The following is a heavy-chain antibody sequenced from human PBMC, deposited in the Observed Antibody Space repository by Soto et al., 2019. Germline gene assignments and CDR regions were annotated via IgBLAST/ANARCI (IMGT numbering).Heavy chain of an antibody. CDR1: GFTFSSYA. V-gene: IGHV3-30-3*01. Sequence: LRLSCAASGFTFSSYAMHWVRQAPGKGLEWVAVISYDGSNKYYADSVKGRFTISRDNSKNTLYLQMNSLRAEDTAVYYCARADRLFRYYFDYWGQGTLVTAPQ. CDR2: ISYDGSNK. D-gene: IGHD1-20*01. CDR3: ARADRLFRYYFDY. J-gene: IGHJ4*02.